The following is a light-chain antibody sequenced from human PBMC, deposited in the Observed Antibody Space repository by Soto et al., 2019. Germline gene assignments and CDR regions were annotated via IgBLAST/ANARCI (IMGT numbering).Light chain of an antibody. CDR3: CSYGGSSALPYV. CDR2: EVT. V-gene: IGLV2-23*02. Sequence: QSARAQPASVSGSPEQSVTISCTGTSSDVGTYNLVSWYQQHPGKAPKLIIYEVTERPSGVSNRFSGSKFGNTASLTISGLLPEDEADYYCCSYGGSSALPYVFGTGTKVTVL. CDR1: SSDVGTYNL. J-gene: IGLJ1*01.